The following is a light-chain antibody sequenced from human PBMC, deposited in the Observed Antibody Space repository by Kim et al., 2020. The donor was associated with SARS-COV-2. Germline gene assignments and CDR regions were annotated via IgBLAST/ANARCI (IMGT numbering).Light chain of an antibody. V-gene: IGKV3-11*01. CDR2: GAS. Sequence: VSPGESATLSCRASQSVTTNLAWYQQQFGQAPRLLIYGASTRATGIPARFSGSGSGTEFTLTISSLEPEDSAVYYCQQRSTWPLTFGGGTKVDIK. CDR1: QSVTTN. CDR3: QQRSTWPLT. J-gene: IGKJ4*01.